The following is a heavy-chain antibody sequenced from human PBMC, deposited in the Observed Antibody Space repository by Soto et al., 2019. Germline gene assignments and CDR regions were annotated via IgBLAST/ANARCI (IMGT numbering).Heavy chain of an antibody. CDR1: GGSISSSNW. CDR3: ARDAYSSGWYNYYYGMDV. CDR2: IYHSGST. J-gene: IGHJ6*02. V-gene: IGHV4-4*02. Sequence: PSETLSLTCAVSGGSISSSNWWSWVRQPPGKGLEWIGEIYHSGSTNYNPSLKSRVTISVDKSKNQFSLKLSPVTAADTAVYYCARDAYSSGWYNYYYGMDVWGQGTKVTVSS. D-gene: IGHD6-19*01.